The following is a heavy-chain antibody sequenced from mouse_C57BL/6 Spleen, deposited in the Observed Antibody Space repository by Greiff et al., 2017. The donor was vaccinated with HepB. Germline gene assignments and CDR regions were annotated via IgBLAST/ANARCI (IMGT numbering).Heavy chain of an antibody. D-gene: IGHD2-14*01. CDR3: ARRYGYAMDY. CDR2: INPSTGGT. Sequence: EVKLQESGPELVKPGASVKISCKASGYSFTGYYMNWVKQSPEKSLEWIGEINPSTGGTTYNQKFKAKATLTVDKSSSTAYMQLKSLTSEDSAVYYCARRYGYAMDYWGQGTSVTVSS. CDR1: GYSFTGYY. J-gene: IGHJ4*01. V-gene: IGHV1-42*01.